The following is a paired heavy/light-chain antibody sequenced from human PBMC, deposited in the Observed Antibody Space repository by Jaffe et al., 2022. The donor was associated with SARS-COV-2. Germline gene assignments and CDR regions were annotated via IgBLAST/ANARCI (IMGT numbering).Light chain of an antibody. CDR1: QSISSY. V-gene: IGKV1-39*01. CDR2: AAS. J-gene: IGKJ4*01. CDR3: QQSYSTLRT. Sequence: DIQMTQSPSSLSASVGDRVTITCRASQSISSYLNWYQQKPGKAPKLLIYAASSLQSGVPSRFSGSGSGTDFTLTISSLQPEDFATYYCQQSYSTLRTFGGGTKVEIK.
Heavy chain of an antibody. J-gene: IGHJ6*02. CDR1: GFTVSSNY. V-gene: IGHV3-66*02. D-gene: IGHD2-2*01. CDR2: IYSGGST. Sequence: EVQLVESGGGLVQPGGSLRLSCAASGFTVSSNYMSWVRQAPGKGLEWVSVIYSGGSTYYADSVKGRFTISRDNSKNTLYLQMNSLRAEDTAVYYCARERCSSTSCPGKFYYGMDVWGQGTTVTVSS. CDR3: ARERCSSTSCPGKFYYGMDV.